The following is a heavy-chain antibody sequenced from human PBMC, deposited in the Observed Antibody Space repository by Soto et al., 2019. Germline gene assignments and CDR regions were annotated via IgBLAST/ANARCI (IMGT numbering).Heavy chain of an antibody. D-gene: IGHD3-22*01. Sequence: ASVKVSCKASGYTFTSYYMHWVRQAPGQGLEWMGIINPSGGSTSYAQKFQGRVTMTRDTSTSTVYMELSSLRSEDTAVYYCARDYRSTYYYDSSGYPGAFDIWGQGTMVTVSS. CDR3: ARDYRSTYYYDSSGYPGAFDI. J-gene: IGHJ3*02. V-gene: IGHV1-46*01. CDR2: INPSGGST. CDR1: GYTFTSYY.